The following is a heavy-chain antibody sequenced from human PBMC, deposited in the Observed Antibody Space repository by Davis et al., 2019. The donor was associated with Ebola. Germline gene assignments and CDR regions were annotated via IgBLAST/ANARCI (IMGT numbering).Heavy chain of an antibody. CDR3: AREGKYRDESRTFDY. V-gene: IGHV3-23*01. J-gene: IGHJ4*01. Sequence: GESLKISCAASGFTFTSNAKSWVRQAPRKGLEWVAAISGSVGSTHYADSGKGRFTISRDNSKNTLYLQMNSLRAEDTAVYYCAREGKYRDESRTFDYWGRGTLVTVSS. CDR2: ISGSVGST. CDR1: GFTFTSNA. D-gene: IGHD2-2*01.